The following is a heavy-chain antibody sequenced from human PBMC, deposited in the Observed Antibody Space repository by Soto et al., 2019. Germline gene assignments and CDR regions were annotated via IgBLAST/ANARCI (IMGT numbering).Heavy chain of an antibody. CDR2: ITVYNANT. Sequence: QAQLVQSGAEVKKPGDSVKVSCKASGYTFSNYGISWVRQAPGQGLEWMGWITVYNANTHYAEKFQGRVTMTTDKSTKTAYMELWTLSSDDTAAYYCARAFSYGSYWYFDLWGRGTLVTVSS. J-gene: IGHJ2*01. V-gene: IGHV1-18*01. CDR3: ARAFSYGSYWYFDL. D-gene: IGHD5-18*01. CDR1: GYTFSNYG.